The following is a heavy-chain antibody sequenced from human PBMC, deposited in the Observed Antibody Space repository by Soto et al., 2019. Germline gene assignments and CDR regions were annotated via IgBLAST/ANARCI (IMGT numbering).Heavy chain of an antibody. D-gene: IGHD3-16*01. CDR1: GFIFSTSGSAFSRYA. Sequence: PXGSLRLSCAASGFIFSTSGSAFSRYAMTWVRQTPGKALEWVSSIIGSGVRTYYSDSVRGRFTISRDNSKDRLYFEMNSVRAEDTAVYYCATPAYDYWGQGTLVTVSS. J-gene: IGHJ4*02. CDR3: ATPAYDY. V-gene: IGHV3-23*01. CDR2: IIGSGVRT.